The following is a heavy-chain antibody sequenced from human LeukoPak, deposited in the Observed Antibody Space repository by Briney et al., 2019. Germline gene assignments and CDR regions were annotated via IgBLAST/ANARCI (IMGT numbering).Heavy chain of an antibody. CDR1: GYTFTDYH. Sequence: ASLKVSCKASGYTFTDYHMHWVRQAPGQGLEWMGWINVNRGGTNYAQRFQDRVTMTRDTSITTAYMELNRLKSDDTAVYYCARRYCSSTSCYYFDYWGQGTLVTVSS. V-gene: IGHV1-2*02. CDR2: INVNRGGT. CDR3: ARRYCSSTSCYYFDY. J-gene: IGHJ4*02. D-gene: IGHD2-2*01.